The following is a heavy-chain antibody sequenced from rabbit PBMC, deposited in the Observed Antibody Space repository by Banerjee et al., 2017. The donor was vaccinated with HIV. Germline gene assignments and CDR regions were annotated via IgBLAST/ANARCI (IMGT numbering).Heavy chain of an antibody. J-gene: IGHJ3*01. CDR2: IGTGSDSGT. Sequence: QSLEESGGDLVKPGASLTLTCTASGFDLSNYYYMCWVRQAPGKGLEWIACIGTGSDSGTYYASWAKGRFTISKTSSTTVTLQMTSLTAADTATYFCARGAGAAGYSFTRLDLWGQGTLVTVS. V-gene: IGHV1S40*01. CDR3: ARGAGAAGYSFTRLDL. D-gene: IGHD1-1*01. CDR1: GFDLSNYYY.